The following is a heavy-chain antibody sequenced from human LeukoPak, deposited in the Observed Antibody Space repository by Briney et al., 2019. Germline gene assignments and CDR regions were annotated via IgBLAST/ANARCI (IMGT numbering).Heavy chain of an antibody. CDR3: ARDLPSGVVVIPFDP. CDR1: GYTFTSYD. CDR2: MNPNSGNT. V-gene: IGHV1-8*03. D-gene: IGHD3-22*01. Sequence: GASVKVSCKASGYTFTSYDINWVRQATGQGLEWMGWMNPNSGNTGYAQKFQGRVTITRNTSISTAYMELSSLRSEDTAVYYCARDLPSGVVVIPFDPWGQGTLVTVSS. J-gene: IGHJ5*02.